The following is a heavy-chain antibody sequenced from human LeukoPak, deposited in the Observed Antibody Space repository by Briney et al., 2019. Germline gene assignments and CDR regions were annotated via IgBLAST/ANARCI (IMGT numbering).Heavy chain of an antibody. D-gene: IGHD3-22*01. CDR2: IIPILGIA. Sequence: SVKVSCKASGGTFSSYAISWVRQAPGQGLEWMGRIIPILGIANYAQKFQGRVTITADKSTSTAYMELSSLRSEDTAVYYCARGGPPGTTYYYDSSGYYVDYWGQGTLVTVSS. V-gene: IGHV1-69*04. J-gene: IGHJ4*02. CDR1: GGTFSSYA. CDR3: ARGGPPGTTYYYDSSGYYVDY.